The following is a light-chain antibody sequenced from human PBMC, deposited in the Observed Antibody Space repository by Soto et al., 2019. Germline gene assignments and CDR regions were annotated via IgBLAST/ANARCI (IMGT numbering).Light chain of an antibody. CDR2: DAS. J-gene: IGKJ1*01. Sequence: EIVMTQSPATLSVSPGESATLSCRAGQSIRSNLAWYQQKPGQTPRLLMYDASTRATDIPARFSGGGSGTEFTLTISSLQSEDFAVYYCQQYDNWPRTFGQGTKVEI. CDR1: QSIRSN. V-gene: IGKV3-15*01. CDR3: QQYDNWPRT.